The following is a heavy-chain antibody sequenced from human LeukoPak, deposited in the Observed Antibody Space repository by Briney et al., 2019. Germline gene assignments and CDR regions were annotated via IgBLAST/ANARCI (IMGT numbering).Heavy chain of an antibody. CDR3: ARLTGSHFCSGGSCYSARGWFDP. Sequence: SETLSLTCTVSGGAISTYHWSWIRQPPGKGLEWIGYIYYSGSTNYNPSLKSRVTISVDTSKNQFSLKLSSVTAADTAVYYCARLTGSHFCSGGSCYSARGWFDPWGQGTLVTVSS. CDR2: IYYSGST. CDR1: GGAISTYH. V-gene: IGHV4-59*08. J-gene: IGHJ5*02. D-gene: IGHD2-15*01.